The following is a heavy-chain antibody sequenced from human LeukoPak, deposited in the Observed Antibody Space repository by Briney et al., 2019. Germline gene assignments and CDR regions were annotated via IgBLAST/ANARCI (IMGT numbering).Heavy chain of an antibody. CDR1: GFTFNNHA. D-gene: IGHD6-13*01. V-gene: IGHV3-23*01. Sequence: GGSLRLSCAASGFTFNNHAMSWVRQAPGKGLEWVSAISGGGGSTYYADSVKGRFTISRDNSKNTLYLQMNSLRAEDTAVYYCAKDRGGYIAAQYYFDYWGQGTLVTVSS. CDR2: ISGGGGST. CDR3: AKDRGGYIAAQYYFDY. J-gene: IGHJ4*02.